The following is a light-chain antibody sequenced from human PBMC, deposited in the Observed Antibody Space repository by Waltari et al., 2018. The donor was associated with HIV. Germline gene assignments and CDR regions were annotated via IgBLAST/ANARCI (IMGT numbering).Light chain of an antibody. Sequence: QSALTQPRSVSGSPGQSVTMSSAGTRNDVGGYNYVSWYQQHPGKAPKLMIYDVTKRPSGVPDRFSGSKSGNTASLTISVLQADDEADYYCCSYAGSYTGVFGTGTKVTVL. V-gene: IGLV2-11*01. CDR1: RNDVGGYNY. J-gene: IGLJ1*01. CDR2: DVT. CDR3: CSYAGSYTGV.